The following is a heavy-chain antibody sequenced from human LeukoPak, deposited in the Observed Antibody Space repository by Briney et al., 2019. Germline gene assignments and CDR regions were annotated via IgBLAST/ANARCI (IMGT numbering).Heavy chain of an antibody. Sequence: SETLSLTCTVSGGSISSSSYYWGWIRQPPGKGLEWIGSSYYSGSTYYNPSLKSRVTISVDTSKNQFSLKLSSVTAADTAVYYCARRERTYYYDSSGYFVDVWGQGTTVTVSS. CDR2: SYYSGST. CDR1: GGSISSSSYY. J-gene: IGHJ6*02. D-gene: IGHD3-22*01. CDR3: ARRERTYYYDSSGYFVDV. V-gene: IGHV4-39*01.